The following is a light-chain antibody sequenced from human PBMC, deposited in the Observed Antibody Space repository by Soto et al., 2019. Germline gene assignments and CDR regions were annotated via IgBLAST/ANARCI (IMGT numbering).Light chain of an antibody. Sequence: NFMLTQPHSVSESPGKTVTISCTRSSGSIASNYVQWYHQRPGSAPTIVMYEDNQRPSGVPDRFSGSIDRSSNSASLTISGLKTEDEGDFYCQSYDSSNWVFGGGTKLPAL. CDR2: EDN. CDR1: SGSIASNY. CDR3: QSYDSSNWV. V-gene: IGLV6-57*04. J-gene: IGLJ3*02.